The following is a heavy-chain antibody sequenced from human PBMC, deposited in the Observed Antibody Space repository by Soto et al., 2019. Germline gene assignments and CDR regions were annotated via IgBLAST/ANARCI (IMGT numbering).Heavy chain of an antibody. Sequence: EVQLVESGGHLVQPGGSLRLSCEASGFSLSRYWMNWVRQAPGKGLEWVASIREDGGVRSYVDSVQGRFTISRDNAKSSVYLHMNSLSAEDTGVYYCVTVPWDAVSHWGQGTLVTVSS. J-gene: IGHJ4*02. CDR2: IREDGGVR. CDR3: VTVPWDAVSH. V-gene: IGHV3-7*01. CDR1: GFSLSRYW. D-gene: IGHD1-26*01.